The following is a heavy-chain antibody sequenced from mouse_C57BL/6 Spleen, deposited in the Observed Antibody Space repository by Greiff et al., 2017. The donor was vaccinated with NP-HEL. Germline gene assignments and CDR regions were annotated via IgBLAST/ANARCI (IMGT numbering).Heavy chain of an antibody. Sequence: EVMLVESGGGLVKPGGSLKLSCAASGFTFSDYGMHWVRQAPEKGLEWVAYISSGSSTIYYADTVKGRFTISRDNAKNTLFLQMTSLRSEDTAMYYCARPGDYGRSYGYFDVWGTGTTVTVSS. J-gene: IGHJ1*03. CDR1: GFTFSDYG. V-gene: IGHV5-17*01. D-gene: IGHD1-1*01. CDR3: ARPGDYGRSYGYFDV. CDR2: ISSGSSTI.